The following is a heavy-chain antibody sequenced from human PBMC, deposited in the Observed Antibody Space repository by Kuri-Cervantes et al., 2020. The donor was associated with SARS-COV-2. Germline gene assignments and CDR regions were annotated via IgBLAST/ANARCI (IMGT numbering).Heavy chain of an antibody. CDR1: GFTFSSYS. Sequence: GESLKISCAASGFTFSSYSMNWVRQAPGKGLEWVSSISSSSSYIYYADSVKGRFTISRDNAKNSLYLQMNSLRAEDTAVYYCARDQVLLWFGEPSYYGMDVWGQGTTVTVSS. V-gene: IGHV3-21*01. CDR2: ISSSSSYI. J-gene: IGHJ6*02. CDR3: ARDQVLLWFGEPSYYGMDV. D-gene: IGHD3-10*01.